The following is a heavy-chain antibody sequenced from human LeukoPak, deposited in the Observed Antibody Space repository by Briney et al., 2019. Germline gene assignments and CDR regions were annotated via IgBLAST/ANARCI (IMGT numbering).Heavy chain of an antibody. D-gene: IGHD6-19*01. CDR3: ARVRYDSGWYDY. CDR1: GFTFSAYA. Sequence: GGSLRLSCAASGFTFSAYAMIWVRQAAGKGLECVSHITTGGSSIFYADSVKGRFTISRDNAKNSLYLQMNSLRAEDSAVYYCARVRYDSGWYDYWGQGALVTVSS. V-gene: IGHV3-48*04. CDR2: ITTGGSSI. J-gene: IGHJ4*02.